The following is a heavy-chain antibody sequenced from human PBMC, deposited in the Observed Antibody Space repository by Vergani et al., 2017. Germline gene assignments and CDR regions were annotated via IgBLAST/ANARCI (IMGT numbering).Heavy chain of an antibody. CDR2: INSDGSST. CDR3: ARGESGQDAFDI. Sequence: EVQLVESGGGLVQPGGSLRLSCAASGFTFSSYWMHWVRQAPGKGLVWVSRINSDGSSTSYADSVKGRFTISRDHAKNTLYLQMNSLRAEDTAVYYCARGESGQDAFDIWGQGTMVTVSS. D-gene: IGHD3-3*01. CDR1: GFTFSSYW. J-gene: IGHJ3*02. V-gene: IGHV3-74*01.